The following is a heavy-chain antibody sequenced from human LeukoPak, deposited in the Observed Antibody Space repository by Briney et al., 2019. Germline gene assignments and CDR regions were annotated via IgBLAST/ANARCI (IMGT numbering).Heavy chain of an antibody. D-gene: IGHD3-3*01. J-gene: IGHJ4*02. CDR2: IYYSGST. V-gene: IGHV4-30-4*08. CDR3: AREYDFWSGYQSN. Sequence: SETLSLTCTVSGGSISSGDCYWSWIRQPPGKGLEWIGYIYYSGSTYYNPSLKSRVTISVDTSKNQFSLKLSSVTAADTAVYYCAREYDFWSGYQSNWGQGTLVTVSS. CDR1: GGSISSGDCY.